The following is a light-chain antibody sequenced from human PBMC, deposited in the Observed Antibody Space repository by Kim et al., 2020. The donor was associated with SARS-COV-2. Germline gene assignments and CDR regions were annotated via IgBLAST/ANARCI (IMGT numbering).Light chain of an antibody. Sequence: RATLNCKSSQTVLYNSNNKNYLAWYQQKPGQAPKLLIYWASIRESGVSDRFSGSGSETDFTLTISSLQAEHVAVYYCQQYYSTPPSFGQGTKLEI. J-gene: IGKJ2*03. CDR2: WAS. V-gene: IGKV4-1*01. CDR1: QTVLYNSNNKNY. CDR3: QQYYSTPPS.